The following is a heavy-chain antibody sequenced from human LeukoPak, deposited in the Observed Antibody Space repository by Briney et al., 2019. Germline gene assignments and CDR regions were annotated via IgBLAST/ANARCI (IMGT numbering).Heavy chain of an antibody. D-gene: IGHD6-13*01. CDR1: GYTFTSYG. CDR2: ISAYNGNT. V-gene: IGHV1-18*01. Sequence: ASVKVSCKASGYTFTSYGISWVRQAPGQGLEWMGWISAYNGNTNYAQKLQGRVTMTTDTSTSTAYMELRSLRSDDTAVYYCARVSGSQQQLVANWFDPWGQGTLVTVSS. J-gene: IGHJ5*02. CDR3: ARVSGSQQQLVANWFDP.